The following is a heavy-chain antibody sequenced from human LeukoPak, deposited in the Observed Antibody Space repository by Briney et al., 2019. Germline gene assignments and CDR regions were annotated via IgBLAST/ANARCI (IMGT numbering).Heavy chain of an antibody. D-gene: IGHD6-13*01. CDR2: ISHEGSAK. Sequence: PGGSLRLSGAAPEFTFENYGRPWAGQLPAKGLDWVAFISHEGSAKYYADSVEGRFTISRDNSKNTLNLQMNSLRAEDTAVYYCAKEQDPRVSAQLDCWGQGTLVTVSS. CDR1: EFTFENYG. V-gene: IGHV3-30*18. J-gene: IGHJ4*02. CDR3: AKEQDPRVSAQLDC.